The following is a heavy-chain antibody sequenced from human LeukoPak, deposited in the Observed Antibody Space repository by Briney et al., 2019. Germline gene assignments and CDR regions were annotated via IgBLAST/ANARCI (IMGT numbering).Heavy chain of an antibody. CDR1: GFTFSSYS. CDR2: ISSSSSYI. V-gene: IGHV3-21*01. CDR3: ARDWGYYYYGMDV. J-gene: IGHJ6*02. Sequence: PGGSLRLSCAASGFTFSSYSMNWVRQAPGKGLEWVSSISSSSSYIYYADSVKSRFTISRDNAKNSLYLQMNSLRAEDTAVYYCARDWGYYYYGMDVWGQGTTVTVSS. D-gene: IGHD3-16*01.